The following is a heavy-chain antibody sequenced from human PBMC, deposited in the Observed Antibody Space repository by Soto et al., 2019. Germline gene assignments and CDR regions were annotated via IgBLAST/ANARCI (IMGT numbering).Heavy chain of an antibody. J-gene: IGHJ4*02. CDR1: GGSISSYY. CDR2: IYYSGST. D-gene: IGHD3-3*01. Sequence: SETLSLTCTVSGGSISSYYWSWIRQPPGKGLEWIGYIYYSGSTNYNPSLKSRVTISVDRSKNQFSLKLSSVTAADTAVYYCARGFLEWIYFDYWGQGTLVTVS. CDR3: ARGFLEWIYFDY. V-gene: IGHV4-59*12.